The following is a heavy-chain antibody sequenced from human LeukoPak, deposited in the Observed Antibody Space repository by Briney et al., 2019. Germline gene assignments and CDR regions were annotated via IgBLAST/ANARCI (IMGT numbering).Heavy chain of an antibody. J-gene: IGHJ4*02. Sequence: GASVKVSCKASGYTFTGYFMHWVRQAPGQGLEWMGWINPNSGGTNYAQKFQGWVTMTRDTSISTAYMELSRLRSDDTAVYYCARSCSGGSCYDYWGQGTLVTVSS. D-gene: IGHD2-15*01. V-gene: IGHV1-2*04. CDR3: ARSCSGGSCYDY. CDR2: INPNSGGT. CDR1: GYTFTGYF.